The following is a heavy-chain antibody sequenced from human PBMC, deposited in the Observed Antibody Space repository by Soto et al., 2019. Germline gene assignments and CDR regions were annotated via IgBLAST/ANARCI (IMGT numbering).Heavy chain of an antibody. Sequence: QVQLEEAGGGAVQPGKSLRLSCAASGFTFSSYGMHWVRQVPGKGLEWVAVIWYDGSTEYYSDSVKGRFTISRDNSKNTLYLQMNSLRAEDTAVYYCARDGNARTRVVVATTLLNWYFHLWGRGTLVTVSS. CDR2: IWYDGSTE. CDR3: ARDGNARTRVVVATTLLNWYFHL. CDR1: GFTFSSYG. V-gene: IGHV3-33*01. D-gene: IGHD2-15*01. J-gene: IGHJ2*01.